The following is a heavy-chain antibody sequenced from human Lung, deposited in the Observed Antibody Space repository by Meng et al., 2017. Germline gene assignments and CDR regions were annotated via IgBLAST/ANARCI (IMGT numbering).Heavy chain of an antibody. CDR3: ARDKPPNDV. Sequence: QVKGVESGGGGVQPGGSLRLACAGSGFTLNTLSMHWVRQAPGKGLEWVSLMSFDGAQIYYSDSVRGRFTISRDNSKNTLYLQMNSLRAEDTAVYYCARDKPPNDVWGRGTLVTVSS. CDR1: GFTLNTLS. CDR2: MSFDGAQI. J-gene: IGHJ2*01. V-gene: IGHV3-30*01.